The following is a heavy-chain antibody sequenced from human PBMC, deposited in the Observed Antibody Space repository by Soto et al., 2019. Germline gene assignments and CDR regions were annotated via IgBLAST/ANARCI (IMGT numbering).Heavy chain of an antibody. CDR1: GFTVSSNY. Sequence: PGGSLRLSCAASGFTVSSNYMSWVRQAPGKGLEWVAVIYSGGSTYYADSVKGRFTISRHNSKNTLYLQMNSLRAEDTAVYYCARDDLGYYYYYGMDVWGQGNTVTVSS. CDR2: IYSGGST. J-gene: IGHJ6*02. CDR3: ARDDLGYYYYYGMDV. V-gene: IGHV3-53*04.